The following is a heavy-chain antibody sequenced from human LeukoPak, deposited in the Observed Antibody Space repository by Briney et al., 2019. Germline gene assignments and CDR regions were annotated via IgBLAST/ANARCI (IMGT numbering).Heavy chain of an antibody. D-gene: IGHD2-15*01. V-gene: IGHV1-69*02. CDR2: IIPILGIA. Sequence: SVKVSCKASGGTFSSYTISWVRQAPGQGLEWMGRIIPILGIANYAQKFQGRVTITADKSTSTAYMELSSLRSEDTAVYYCVSGGGRYYFDYWGQGTLVTASS. J-gene: IGHJ4*02. CDR3: VSGGGRYYFDY. CDR1: GGTFSSYT.